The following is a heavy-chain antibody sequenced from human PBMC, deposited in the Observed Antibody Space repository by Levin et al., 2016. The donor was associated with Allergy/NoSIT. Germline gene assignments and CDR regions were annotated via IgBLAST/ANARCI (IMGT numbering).Heavy chain of an antibody. CDR3: ARAKIDGYCSSTSCSFDY. Sequence: GESLKISCAASGFTFNIFAMTWVRQAPGKGLEWISAITGTGGSTYYADAVKGRFTISRDNAKNSLYLQMNSLRAEDTAVYFCARAKIDGYCSSTSCSFDYWGQGTLVTVSS. CDR2: ITGTGGST. CDR1: GFTFNIFA. D-gene: IGHD2-2*03. V-gene: IGHV3-23*01. J-gene: IGHJ4*02.